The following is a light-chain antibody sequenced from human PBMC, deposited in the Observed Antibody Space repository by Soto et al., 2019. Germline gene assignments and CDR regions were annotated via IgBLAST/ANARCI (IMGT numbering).Light chain of an antibody. Sequence: EIVMTQSPATLSVSPGERATLSCRASQSVNIHLAWYQQKPGQAPRLLIYGASSRATGIPDRFSGSGSGTDFTLTISRLEPEDFAVYYCRQYHSLPRTFGQGTKVDIK. CDR2: GAS. V-gene: IGKV3D-15*01. CDR1: QSVNIH. J-gene: IGKJ1*01. CDR3: RQYHSLPRT.